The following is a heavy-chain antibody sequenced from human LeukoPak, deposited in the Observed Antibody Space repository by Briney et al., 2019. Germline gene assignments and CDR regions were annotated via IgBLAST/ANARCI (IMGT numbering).Heavy chain of an antibody. Sequence: SETLSLTCAVYGGSFSGFYWSWTRQPPGKGLEWIGEINHGGSTNYNPSLKSRVTISVDTSKNQFSLKLSSVTAADTAVYYCARGYYDFWSGYPTKYYYGMDVWGPGTTVTVSS. CDR2: INHGGST. CDR3: ARGYYDFWSGYPTKYYYGMDV. D-gene: IGHD3-3*01. J-gene: IGHJ6*02. CDR1: GGSFSGFY. V-gene: IGHV4-34*01.